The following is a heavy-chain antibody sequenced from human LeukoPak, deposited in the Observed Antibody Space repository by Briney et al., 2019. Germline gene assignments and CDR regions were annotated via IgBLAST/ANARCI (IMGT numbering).Heavy chain of an antibody. V-gene: IGHV3-15*01. CDR3: TTDRGITARPAFDS. D-gene: IGHD6-6*01. CDR2: IKSKTDGGTI. Sequence: PGGSLRLPCATSGISFTKAWMTWARPAPGKGREWVGRIKSKTDGGTIDYAAPVKGRFTILRDDSKMTLYLQMNSLKIEDTAVYYCTTDRGITARPAFDSWGQGTLVIVSS. CDR1: GISFTKAW. J-gene: IGHJ4*02.